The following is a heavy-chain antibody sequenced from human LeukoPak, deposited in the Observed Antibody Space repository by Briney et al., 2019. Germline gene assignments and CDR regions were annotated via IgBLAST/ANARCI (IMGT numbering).Heavy chain of an antibody. D-gene: IGHD6-19*01. CDR1: GGSISSSDW. Sequence: PSETLSLTCTVSGGSISSSDWWSWVRQSPGEGLEWIGEIYHSGSTNYNPSLKSRVTISIDNSKNQFSLKLNSVTAADTAIYYCARETSLARFASGLGFNYWGQGILVTVSS. J-gene: IGHJ4*02. V-gene: IGHV4-4*02. CDR2: IYHSGST. CDR3: ARETSLARFASGLGFNY.